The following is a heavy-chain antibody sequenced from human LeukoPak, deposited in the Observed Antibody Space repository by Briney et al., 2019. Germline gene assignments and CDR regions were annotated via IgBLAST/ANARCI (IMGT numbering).Heavy chain of an antibody. D-gene: IGHD1-1*01. J-gene: IGHJ4*02. V-gene: IGHV4-34*01. CDR3: ARGTGTMIY. CDR2: INHSGST. Sequence: SETLSLTCAVYSGSFSGYYWSWIRQPPGKGLEWIGEINHSGSTNYNPSLKSRVTISVDTSKNQFSLKLSSVTAADTAVYYCARGTGTMIYWGQGTLVTVSS. CDR1: SGSFSGYY.